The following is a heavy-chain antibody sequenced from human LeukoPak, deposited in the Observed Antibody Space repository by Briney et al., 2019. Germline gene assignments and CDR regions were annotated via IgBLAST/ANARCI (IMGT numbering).Heavy chain of an antibody. CDR2: LHPGQSNI. CDR3: ARHISRSSTSSHCDY. V-gene: IGHV5-51*01. D-gene: IGHD6-6*01. J-gene: IGHJ4*02. Sequence: GEPLKLSCQGSGYSFTTYWIGWVRQMPGKGLEWVGILHPGQSNIRYTPSFQGQVTISADKPISTAYLQWSSLKASDTAMYYCARHISRSSTSSHCDYWGQGTLVTVSS. CDR1: GYSFTTYW.